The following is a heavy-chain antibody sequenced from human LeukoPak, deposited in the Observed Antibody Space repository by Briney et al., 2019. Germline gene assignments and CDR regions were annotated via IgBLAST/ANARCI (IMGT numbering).Heavy chain of an antibody. J-gene: IGHJ4*02. Sequence: GGSLRLSCAASGFTFSSYWMSWVRQAPGKGLEWVANIKQDGSEKYYVDSVKGRFTISRDNAKNSLYLQMNSLRAEDTAVYYCARDTPYYYDGSGYDYWGQGTLVTVSS. CDR1: GFTFSSYW. CDR2: IKQDGSEK. V-gene: IGHV3-7*01. D-gene: IGHD3-22*01. CDR3: ARDTPYYYDGSGYDY.